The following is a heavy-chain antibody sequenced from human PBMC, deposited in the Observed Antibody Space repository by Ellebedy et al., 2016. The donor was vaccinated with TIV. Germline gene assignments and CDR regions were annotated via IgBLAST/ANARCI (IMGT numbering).Heavy chain of an antibody. Sequence: AASVKVSCKASGGTFSNYAINWVRQAPGQGLEWMGRIIPILGITDYAQNFQGRVTFTADKSTTTAYMELSSLRSEDTAVYYCARWGSSGGRFQGPYDFWGQGTLVAVSS. CDR3: ARWGSSGGRFQGPYDF. D-gene: IGHD6-19*01. V-gene: IGHV1-69*04. CDR2: IIPILGIT. CDR1: GGTFSNYA. J-gene: IGHJ4*02.